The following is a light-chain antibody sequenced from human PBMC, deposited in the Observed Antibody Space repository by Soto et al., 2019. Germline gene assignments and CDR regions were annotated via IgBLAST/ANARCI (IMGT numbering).Light chain of an antibody. CDR3: QQYNNWPPAT. CDR1: QSVSSK. Sequence: EIVMTQSPATLSVSPGERATLSRRASQSVSSKLAWYQQKPGQAPRLLIYRASTRATDIPARFSGSGSGTEFTLTISSLQSEDFAVYYCQQYNNWPPATFGQGTKVDIK. J-gene: IGKJ1*01. V-gene: IGKV3-15*01. CDR2: RAS.